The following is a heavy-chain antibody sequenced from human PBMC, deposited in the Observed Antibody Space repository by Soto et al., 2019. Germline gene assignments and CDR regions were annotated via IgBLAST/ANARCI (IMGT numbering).Heavy chain of an antibody. CDR2: ITDTGGDA. D-gene: IGHD3-10*01. CDR3: ARGSTDAYPGSRIFDF. V-gene: IGHV3-23*01. Sequence: LRLSCVSSGLTFGSRAMSWVRQAPGEGLQWVSTITDTGGDAKYADSVRGRFVISRDNSKKTLYLQMTSLTAEDSAMYFCARGSTDAYPGSRIFDFWGRGTLVTVSS. J-gene: IGHJ4*02. CDR1: GLTFGSRA.